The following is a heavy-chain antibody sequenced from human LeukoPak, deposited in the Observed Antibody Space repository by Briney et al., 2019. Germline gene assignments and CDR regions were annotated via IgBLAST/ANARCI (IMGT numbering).Heavy chain of an antibody. CDR1: GYTFTSYS. Sequence: ASAKVSCKPSGYTFTSYSISCVRHGPGQRLEWMGWISAYNGNTNYAQKLQGRVTMTTDTSKSTAYMELRSLRSDDTAVYYCARGGGPAAIDVHWFDSWGQGTLVTVSS. J-gene: IGHJ5*01. V-gene: IGHV1-18*01. CDR2: ISAYNGNT. D-gene: IGHD2-2*01. CDR3: ARGGGPAAIDVHWFDS.